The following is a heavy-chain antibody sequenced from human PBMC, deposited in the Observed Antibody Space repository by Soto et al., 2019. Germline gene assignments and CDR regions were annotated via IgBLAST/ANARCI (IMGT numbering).Heavy chain of an antibody. CDR3: ARSRITMVRGVISYYYYYGMDV. V-gene: IGHV1-69*13. J-gene: IGHJ6*02. D-gene: IGHD3-10*01. CDR1: GGTFSSYA. Sequence: SVKVSCKASGGTFSSYAISWVRQAPGQGLEWMGGIIPIFGTANYAQKFQGRVTITADESTSTAYMELSSLRSEDTAVYYCARSRITMVRGVISYYYYYGMDVWGQGTTVTVSS. CDR2: IIPIFGTA.